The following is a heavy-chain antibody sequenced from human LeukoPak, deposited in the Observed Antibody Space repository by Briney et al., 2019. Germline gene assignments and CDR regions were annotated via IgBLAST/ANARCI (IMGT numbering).Heavy chain of an antibody. CDR1: GFNFDDNA. CDR2: ISGDGATT. V-gene: IGHV3-43*02. D-gene: IGHD3-16*01. J-gene: IGHJ1*01. CDR3: AKDNQRGGFQH. Sequence: GGSLRLSCAASGFNFDDNAMYWVRQAPGKGLEWVSLISGDGATTYYADSVKGRFNISRDNSKSSLYLQMNGLRSEDSALYYCAKDNQRGGFQHWGQGTLVTVSS.